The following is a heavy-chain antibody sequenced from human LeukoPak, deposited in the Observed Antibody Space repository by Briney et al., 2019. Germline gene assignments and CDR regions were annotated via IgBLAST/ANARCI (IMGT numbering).Heavy chain of an antibody. V-gene: IGHV1-24*01. D-gene: IGHD3-16*01. J-gene: IGHJ5*02. CDR1: RYTLTPLS. Sequence: GASEKVSCKVSRYTLTPLSMHWVRQAPGNGLEWMGGFDPEDGETLYAQKFQGRVTMTEDTSTDTADMELGILRSEDTAVYYCATPIGGDGSDPWGQGTLVTVSS. CDR2: FDPEDGET. CDR3: ATPIGGDGSDP.